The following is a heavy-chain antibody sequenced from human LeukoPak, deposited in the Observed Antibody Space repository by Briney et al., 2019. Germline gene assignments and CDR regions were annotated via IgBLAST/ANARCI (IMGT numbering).Heavy chain of an antibody. CDR3: ATDVVVKQWLSQWYFDL. CDR1: GFTFSDYY. CDR2: ISSSGSTI. J-gene: IGHJ2*01. Sequence: GGSLRLSCAASGFTFSDYYMSWIRRAPGKGLEWVSYISSSGSTIYYADSVKGRFTISRDNAKNSLYLQMNSLRAEDTAVYYCATDVVVKQWLSQWYFDLWGRGTLVTVSS. V-gene: IGHV3-11*01. D-gene: IGHD6-19*01.